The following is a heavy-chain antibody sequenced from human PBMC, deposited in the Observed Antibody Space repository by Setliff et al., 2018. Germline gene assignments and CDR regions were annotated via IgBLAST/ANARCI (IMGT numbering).Heavy chain of an antibody. CDR3: ARASRFGTILYKGYYYMDV. V-gene: IGHV7-4-1*02. J-gene: IGHJ6*03. CDR2: INTNTGNP. D-gene: IGHD2-8*01. Sequence: ASVKVSCKASGYTFTSHAIGWMRQAPGQGLEWMGWINTNTGNPDYAQGSTGRFVFSLDTSVSTAYLQISSLKAEDTAKYYCARASRFGTILYKGYYYMDVWGKGTTVTVSS. CDR1: GYTFTSHA.